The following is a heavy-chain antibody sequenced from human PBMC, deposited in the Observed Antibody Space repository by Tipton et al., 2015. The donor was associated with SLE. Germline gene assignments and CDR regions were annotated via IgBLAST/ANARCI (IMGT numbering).Heavy chain of an antibody. D-gene: IGHD4-17*01. CDR3: ARAMTTGLYCYVDL. CDR2: ISTYNGNT. CDR1: AYTSTTYS. V-gene: IGHV1-18*01. Sequence: QSGPEVKNPGASVKVSCKASAYTSTTYSISWVRQAPGQGLEWMGWISTYNGNTNYAQKLQGRVTMTTDTSTSTAYMELRSLRSDDTSVYYCARAMTTGLYCYVDLWGRGALVTVSS. J-gene: IGHJ2*01.